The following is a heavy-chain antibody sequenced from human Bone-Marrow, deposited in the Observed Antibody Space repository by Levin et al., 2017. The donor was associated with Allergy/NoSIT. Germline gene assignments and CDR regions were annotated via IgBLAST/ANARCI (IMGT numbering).Heavy chain of an antibody. V-gene: IGHV3-23*01. CDR3: AKVRRGLDAFDI. Sequence: GGSLRLSCAASGFTFSSSAMTWVRQAPGKGLEWVSSISAGDASTYYTDSVKGRLTVSRDNSKNTPYLQMNSLRVEDTALYYCAKVRRGLDAFDIWGQGTMVTVSS. CDR1: GFTFSSSA. CDR2: ISAGDAST. J-gene: IGHJ3*02. D-gene: IGHD3/OR15-3a*01.